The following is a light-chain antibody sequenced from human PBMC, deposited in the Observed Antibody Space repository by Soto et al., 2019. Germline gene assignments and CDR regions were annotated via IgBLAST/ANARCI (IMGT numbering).Light chain of an antibody. CDR1: QSVRSN. Sequence: EIVMTQSPATLSVSPGERATLFCRASQSVRSNLAWYQQKPGQAPRLLIYGASTRATGIPARFSGSGSGTDFTLTISSLQSEDFAVYYCQQYNDWPPFTFGQGTKLEIK. V-gene: IGKV3-15*01. J-gene: IGKJ2*01. CDR2: GAS. CDR3: QQYNDWPPFT.